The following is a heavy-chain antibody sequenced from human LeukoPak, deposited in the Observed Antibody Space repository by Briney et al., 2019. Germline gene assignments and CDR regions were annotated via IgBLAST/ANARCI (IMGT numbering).Heavy chain of an antibody. CDR1: GYTFTGYY. CDR2: INPNSGGT. CDR3: ARDPPRGVAAAGKGTPDY. J-gene: IGHJ4*02. D-gene: IGHD6-13*01. Sequence: ASVKVSCKASGYTFTGYYMHWVRQAPGQGLEWMGWINPNSGGTNYAQKFQGRVTMTRDTSISTAYMELSSLRSDDTAVYYCARDPPRGVAAAGKGTPDYWGQGTLVTVSS. V-gene: IGHV1-2*02.